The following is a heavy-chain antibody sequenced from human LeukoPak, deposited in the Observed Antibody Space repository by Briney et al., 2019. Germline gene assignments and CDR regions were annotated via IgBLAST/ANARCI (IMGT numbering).Heavy chain of an antibody. V-gene: IGHV1-24*01. CDR1: AYTLTELS. CDR3: ATLIVVVENYYFDY. Sequence: ASVKVSCKVSAYTLTELSMHWVRQAPGKGLEWMGGFDPEDGETIYAQKFQGRVTMTEDTSTDTAYMELSSLRSEDTAVYYCATLIVVVENYYFDYWGQGTLVTVSS. CDR2: FDPEDGET. D-gene: IGHD3-22*01. J-gene: IGHJ4*02.